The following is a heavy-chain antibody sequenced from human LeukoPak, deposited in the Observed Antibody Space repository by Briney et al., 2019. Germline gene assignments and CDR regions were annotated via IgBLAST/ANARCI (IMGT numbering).Heavy chain of an antibody. CDR2: ISGSGGNT. Sequence: GSLRLSCVASGFTFSSYAMSWVRQAPGTGLERVSGISGSGGNTYYADSVRGRFTISRDNSKNTLYLQMNSLRAEDTAIYYCAKDWSCSSASCRFDYWGQGTLVTVSS. J-gene: IGHJ4*02. CDR3: AKDWSCSSASCRFDY. CDR1: GFTFSSYA. D-gene: IGHD2-2*01. V-gene: IGHV3-23*01.